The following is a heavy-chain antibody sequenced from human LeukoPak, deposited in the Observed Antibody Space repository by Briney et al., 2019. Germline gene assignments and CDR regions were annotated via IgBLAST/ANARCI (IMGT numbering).Heavy chain of an antibody. CDR2: ISAYNGNT. CDR3: ARDLSSVNFWSGYCRLGDFDY. J-gene: IGHJ4*02. CDR1: GYTFTSYG. D-gene: IGHD3-3*01. Sequence: ASVKVSCKASGYTFTSYGISWVRQAPGQGLEWMGWISAYNGNTNYAQKLQGRVTMTTDTSTSTAYMELRSLRSDDTAVYYCARDLSSVNFWSGYCRLGDFDYWGQGTLVTVSS. V-gene: IGHV1-18*01.